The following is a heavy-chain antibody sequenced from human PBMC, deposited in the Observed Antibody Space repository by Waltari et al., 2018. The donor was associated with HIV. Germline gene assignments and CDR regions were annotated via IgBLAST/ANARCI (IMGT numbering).Heavy chain of an antibody. CDR1: GFTFSSYW. J-gene: IGHJ5*02. Sequence: EVQLVESGGGLVQPGGSLRLSCAASGFTFSSYWMSWVRGAPGKGLEWVANIKHDGSEKYYVGSVKGRFTISRDNAKSSLYLQMNSLRAEDTAVYYCARGDNWNSNWFDPWGQGTLVTVSS. CDR3: ARGDNWNSNWFDP. D-gene: IGHD1-7*01. V-gene: IGHV3-7*01. CDR2: IKHDGSEK.